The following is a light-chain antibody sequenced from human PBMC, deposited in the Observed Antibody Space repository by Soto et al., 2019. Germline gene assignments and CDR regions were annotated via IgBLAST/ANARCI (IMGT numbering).Light chain of an antibody. V-gene: IGLV2-14*01. CDR1: SSDVGAYNY. CDR3: FSFTTDWTHV. CDR2: EVS. J-gene: IGLJ1*01. Sequence: QPALTQPASVSGSPGQSITISCTGTSSDVGAYNYVSWFQQHPGKAPTLIISEVSNRPSGVSNRFSGSKSGNAASLTISGLQAEDEADYFCFSFTTDWTHVFGTGTKVTV.